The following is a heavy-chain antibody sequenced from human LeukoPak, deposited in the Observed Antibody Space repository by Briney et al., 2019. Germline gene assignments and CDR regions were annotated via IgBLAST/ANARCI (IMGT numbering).Heavy chain of an antibody. D-gene: IGHD3-22*01. V-gene: IGHV1-58*02. J-gene: IGHJ6*03. CDR1: GFTFTSSA. CDR3: AANYDSSGYYRQPPYYYYYMDV. CDR2: IVVGSGNT. Sequence: SVKVSCKASGFTFTSSAMQWVRQARGQRLEWIGWIVVGSGNTNYAQKSQERVTITRDMSTSTAYMELSSLRSEDTAVYYCAANYDSSGYYRQPPYYYYYMDVWGKGTTVTVSS.